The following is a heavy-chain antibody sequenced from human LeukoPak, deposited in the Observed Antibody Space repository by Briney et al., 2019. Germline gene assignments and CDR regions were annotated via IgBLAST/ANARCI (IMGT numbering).Heavy chain of an antibody. CDR3: ARRYGSALYGVFDY. CDR2: IYPSDSDT. D-gene: IGHD6-19*01. Sequence: GESLKISCKGAGYTFNSYWIGWVRQMPGAGLEGMGIIYPSDSDTRYSPSFQGQVTISADKSISTAYLQWSSLKASDSAMYYCARRYGSALYGVFDYWGQGTLVIVSS. CDR1: GYTFNSYW. J-gene: IGHJ4*02. V-gene: IGHV5-51*01.